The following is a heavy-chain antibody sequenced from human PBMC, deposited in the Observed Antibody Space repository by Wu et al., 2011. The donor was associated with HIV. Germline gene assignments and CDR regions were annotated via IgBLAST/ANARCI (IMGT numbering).Heavy chain of an antibody. CDR1: GGTFSSYA. V-gene: IGHV1-69*05. CDR3: GISSTSRSDYYYYYGMDV. CDR2: IIPIFGTA. J-gene: IGHJ6*02. Sequence: QVQLVQSGAEVKKPGSSVKVSCKASGGTFSSYAISWVRQAPGQGLEWMGGIIPIFGTANYAQKFQGRVTITTDESTSTAYMELSSLRSEDTAVYYCGISSTSRSDYYYYYGMDVWGQGTTVTVSS. D-gene: IGHD1-14*01.